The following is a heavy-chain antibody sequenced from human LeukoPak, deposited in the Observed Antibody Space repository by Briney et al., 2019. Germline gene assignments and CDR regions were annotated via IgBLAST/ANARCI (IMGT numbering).Heavy chain of an antibody. Sequence: PSETLSLTCTVSGGSISSSSYYWGWIRQPPGKGLEWIGSICYSGSTYYNPSLKSRVTISVDTSKNQFSLKLSSVTAADTAVYYCARDYNAYDSSGYYYGGGQLDYWGQGTLVTVSS. D-gene: IGHD3-22*01. CDR1: GGSISSSSYY. CDR2: ICYSGST. J-gene: IGHJ4*02. V-gene: IGHV4-39*07. CDR3: ARDYNAYDSSGYYYGGGQLDY.